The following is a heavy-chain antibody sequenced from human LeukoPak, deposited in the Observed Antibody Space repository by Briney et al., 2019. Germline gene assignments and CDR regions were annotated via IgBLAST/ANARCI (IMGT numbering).Heavy chain of an antibody. CDR3: AREDIVVVPAAQVGAFDI. J-gene: IGHJ3*02. Sequence: SQTLSLTCTVSGGSISSGGYYWSWIRQHPGKGLEWIGYIYYSGSTYYNPSLKSRVTISVDTSKNQFSLKLSSVTAADTAVYYCAREDIVVVPAAQVGAFDIWGQGTMVTVSS. V-gene: IGHV4-31*03. D-gene: IGHD2-2*01. CDR1: GGSISSGGYY. CDR2: IYYSGST.